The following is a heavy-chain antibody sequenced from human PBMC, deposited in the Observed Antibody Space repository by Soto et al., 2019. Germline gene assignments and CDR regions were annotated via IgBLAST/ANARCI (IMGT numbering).Heavy chain of an antibody. J-gene: IGHJ6*02. V-gene: IGHV1-2*04. CDR3: ARGRDIVVVVAATPAYYYYGMDV. Sequence: ASVKVSCKASGYTFTGYYMHWVRQAPGQGLEWMGWINPNSGGTNYAQKFQGWVTMTRDTSISTAYMELSRLRSDDTAVYYCARGRDIVVVVAATPAYYYYGMDVWGQGTTVTVSS. D-gene: IGHD2-15*01. CDR1: GYTFTGYY. CDR2: INPNSGGT.